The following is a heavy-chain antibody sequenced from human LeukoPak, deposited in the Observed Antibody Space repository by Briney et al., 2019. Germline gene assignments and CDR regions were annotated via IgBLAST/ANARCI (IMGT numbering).Heavy chain of an antibody. CDR2: INPNSGGT. J-gene: IGHJ4*02. D-gene: IGHD6-13*01. V-gene: IGHV1-2*02. CDR1: GYTFTGYY. Sequence: ASVKVSCKASGYTFTGYYMHWVRQAPGQGLEWMGWINPNSGGTNYAQKFQGRVTMTRDTSISTAYMELSRLRSDDTAVYYCARDREGQQLVLETSFDYWGQGTLVTVSS. CDR3: ARDREGQQLVLETSFDY.